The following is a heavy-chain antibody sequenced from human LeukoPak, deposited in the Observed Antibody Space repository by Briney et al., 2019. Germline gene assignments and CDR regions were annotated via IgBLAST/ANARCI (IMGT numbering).Heavy chain of an antibody. CDR3: ARDQDFYYYYYGMDV. CDR1: GFTFSSYG. D-gene: IGHD3/OR15-3a*01. CDR2: ISIDGSNK. V-gene: IGHV3-30*19. J-gene: IGHJ6*02. Sequence: GGSLRLSCAASGFTFSSYGMHWVRQAPGKGLEWVAVISIDGSNKFYAGSVRGRCTISRDNSKNTMSLQMDSLRGEDTAVYYCARDQDFYYYYYGMDVWGQGTTVTVSS.